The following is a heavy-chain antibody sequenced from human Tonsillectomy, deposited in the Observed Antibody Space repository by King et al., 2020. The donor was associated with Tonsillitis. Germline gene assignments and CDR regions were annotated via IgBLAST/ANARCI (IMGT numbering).Heavy chain of an antibody. CDR3: AREIDYGDPMPGY. J-gene: IGHJ4*02. CDR2: IYYSGST. D-gene: IGHD4-17*01. Sequence: VQLQEAGPGLVKPSETLSLTCTVSGGSISSYYWSWIRQPPGKGLEWIGYIYYSGSTNYNPSLKSRVTISVDTSKNQFSLKLSSVTAADTAVYYCAREIDYGDPMPGYCGQGTLVTVSS. CDR1: GGSISSYY. V-gene: IGHV4-59*01.